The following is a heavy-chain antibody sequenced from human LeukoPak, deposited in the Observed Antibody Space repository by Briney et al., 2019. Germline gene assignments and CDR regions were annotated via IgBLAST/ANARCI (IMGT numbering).Heavy chain of an antibody. CDR1: GFTFSTYA. V-gene: IGHV3-23*01. CDR2: VRGSGTDT. J-gene: IGHJ4*02. Sequence: GGSLRLSCAASGFTFSTYAMSWVRQAPGKGLEWVSAVRGSGTDTYYADSVKGRFTISRDNSKNTLYLQMNSLRAEGTAIYYCAKTSRGNSGYDSPFHYWGQGTLVTVSS. CDR3: AKTSRGNSGYDSPFHY. D-gene: IGHD5-12*01.